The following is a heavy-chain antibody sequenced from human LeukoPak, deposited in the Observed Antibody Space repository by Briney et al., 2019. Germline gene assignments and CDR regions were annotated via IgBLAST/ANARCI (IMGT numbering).Heavy chain of an antibody. D-gene: IGHD7-27*01. CDR2: IYYSGST. Sequence: SETLSLTCTVSGGSISSSSYYWGWIRQPPGKGLEWIGSIYYSGSTYYNPSLKSRVTISVDTSKNQFSLKLSSVTAADTAVYYCARRTGWNWGQGTLVTVSS. V-gene: IGHV4-39*07. CDR1: GGSISSSSYY. J-gene: IGHJ4*02. CDR3: ARRTGWN.